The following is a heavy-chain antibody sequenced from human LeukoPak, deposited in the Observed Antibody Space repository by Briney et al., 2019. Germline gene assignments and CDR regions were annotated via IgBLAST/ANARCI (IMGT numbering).Heavy chain of an antibody. CDR2: IDRSDGTT. J-gene: IGHJ1*01. CDR1: GFTFSDHG. D-gene: IGHD3-16*01. Sequence: GGSLRLSCAASGFTFSDHGMIWVRQAPGKGLEWVSYIDRSDGTTYYADSVKGRFTSSRDNAKNYLFLQMNSLRVEDTALYYCAKAALYWYVRGIENWGQGTLVTVSS. CDR3: AKAALYWYVRGIEN. V-gene: IGHV3-48*04.